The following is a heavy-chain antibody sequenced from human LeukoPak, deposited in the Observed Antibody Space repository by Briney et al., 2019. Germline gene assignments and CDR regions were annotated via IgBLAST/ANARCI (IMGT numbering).Heavy chain of an antibody. CDR3: ARGNEWSFDY. D-gene: IGHD3-3*01. CDR2: INSDGSST. J-gene: IGHJ4*02. V-gene: IGHV3-74*01. Sequence: GGSLRLSCAAAGFTFSSNWMHWVRQAPGKGLVWVSRINSDGSSTIYADSVKGRFTISRDNAKNTLYLQMNSLRAEDTAVYACARGNEWSFDYWAQGTLVTVSS. CDR1: GFTFSSNW.